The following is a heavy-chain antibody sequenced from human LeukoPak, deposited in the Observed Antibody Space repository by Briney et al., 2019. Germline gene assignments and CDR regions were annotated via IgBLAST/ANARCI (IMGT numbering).Heavy chain of an antibody. D-gene: IGHD6-13*01. J-gene: IGHJ6*03. CDR3: AREGQQLIPSSHYYYYYMDV. V-gene: IGHV1-69*01. Sequence: SVKVSCKASGGTFSSYAISWVRQAPGQGLEWMGGIVPIFGTANYAQKFQGRVTITADESTSTAYMELSSLRSEDTAVYYCAREGQQLIPSSHYYYYYMDVWGKGTTVTISS. CDR1: GGTFSSYA. CDR2: IVPIFGTA.